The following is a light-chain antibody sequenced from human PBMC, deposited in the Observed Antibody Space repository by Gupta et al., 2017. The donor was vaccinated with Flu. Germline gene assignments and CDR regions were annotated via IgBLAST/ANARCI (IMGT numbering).Light chain of an antibody. J-gene: IGKJ1*01. CDR2: GAS. Sequence: GDIVTITCRASQGISNFLTWYQQKPGKIPKLLIYGASTLQSGVPSRFGGSGSGTEFTLTISSLQPEDVATYYCQNYKSAPRAFGQGTKVEIK. CDR1: QGISNF. V-gene: IGKV1-27*01. CDR3: QNYKSAPRA.